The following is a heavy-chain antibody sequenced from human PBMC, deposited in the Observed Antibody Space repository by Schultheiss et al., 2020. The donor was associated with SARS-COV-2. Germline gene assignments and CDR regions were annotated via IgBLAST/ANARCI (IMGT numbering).Heavy chain of an antibody. V-gene: IGHV1-18*01. CDR3: ARLNSSVARAGNGAFDI. J-gene: IGHJ3*02. CDR1: GYTFTSYG. Sequence: ASVKVSCKASGYTFTSYGISWVRQAPGQGLEWMGWISAYNGNTNYAQKLQGRVTMTTDTSTSTAYMELRSLRSDDTAVYYCARLNSSVARAGNGAFDIWGQGTMVTVSS. D-gene: IGHD6-19*01. CDR2: ISAYNGNT.